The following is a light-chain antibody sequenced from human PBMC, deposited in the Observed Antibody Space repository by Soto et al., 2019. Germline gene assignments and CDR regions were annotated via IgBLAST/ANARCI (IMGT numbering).Light chain of an antibody. V-gene: IGKV1D-8*01. J-gene: IGKJ1*01. CDR1: QDISSY. CDR3: QQYYNFPWT. Sequence: VIWMTQSPSFLSASTGDRVSMTCRISQDISSYLAWYQQKPGKAPDLLIYAASTLQSGVPSRFRGSGSGTEFTLTISYVESEDFATYYCQQYYNFPWTYGQGTKVDIK. CDR2: AAS.